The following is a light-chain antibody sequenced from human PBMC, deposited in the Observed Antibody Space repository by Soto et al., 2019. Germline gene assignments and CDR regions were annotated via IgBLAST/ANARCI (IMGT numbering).Light chain of an antibody. J-gene: IGKJ1*01. CDR3: QQYNTYSGT. CDR2: KAS. CDR1: QSISSW. V-gene: IGKV1-5*03. Sequence: DIQMTQSPSTLSASVGDRVTITCRASQSISSWLAWYQQKPGKAPNLLIFKASSLESGVPSRFSGSGSGTEFTLTISRLQPEDVATDYCQQYNTYSGTFGQGTKVEIK.